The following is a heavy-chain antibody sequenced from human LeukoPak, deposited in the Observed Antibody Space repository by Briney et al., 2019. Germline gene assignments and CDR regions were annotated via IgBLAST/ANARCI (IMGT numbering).Heavy chain of an antibody. CDR3: AKASVGTTGGTFDS. Sequence: GGSLRLSCAASGFTFSSYSMNWVRQAPGKGLEWVSGISSSGGSTYYADSVKGRFTISRDNSKKTLYLQMNSLRAGDTAVYYCAKASVGTTGGTFDSWGQGTLVTVSS. D-gene: IGHD1-26*01. CDR1: GFTFSSYS. J-gene: IGHJ4*02. V-gene: IGHV3-23*01. CDR2: ISSSGGST.